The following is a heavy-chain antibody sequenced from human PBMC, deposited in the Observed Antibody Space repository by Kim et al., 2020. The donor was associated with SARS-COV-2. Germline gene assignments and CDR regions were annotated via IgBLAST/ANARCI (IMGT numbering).Heavy chain of an antibody. V-gene: IGHV3-23*01. D-gene: IGHD2-15*01. J-gene: IGHJ3*02. CDR3: AKDIYCSDAGCYWGAFEI. Sequence: GGSLRLSCAASGFTFSTFAMAWVRQAPGKGLDWVSGIRGSSDATFYADSVQGRFTISRDNSKNTLYLQMNSLRVEDTAIYYCAKDIYCSDAGCYWGAFEIWGQGTTVTVSS. CDR2: IRGSSDAT. CDR1: GFTFSTFA.